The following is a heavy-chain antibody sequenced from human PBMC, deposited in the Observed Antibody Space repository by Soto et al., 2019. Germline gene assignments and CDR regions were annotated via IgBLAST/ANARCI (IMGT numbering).Heavy chain of an antibody. J-gene: IGHJ3*02. Sequence: QVQLVQSGAEVKKPGSSVKVSCKASGGTFSSYAISWVRQAPGQGLEWMGGIIPIFGTANYAQKLQGRVTITADESTSTAYMELSSLRSEDTAVYYCARGNKDYYASTQSIPHAFDIWGQGTMVTVSS. CDR3: ARGNKDYYASTQSIPHAFDI. D-gene: IGHD3-22*01. CDR2: IIPIFGTA. V-gene: IGHV1-69*01. CDR1: GGTFSSYA.